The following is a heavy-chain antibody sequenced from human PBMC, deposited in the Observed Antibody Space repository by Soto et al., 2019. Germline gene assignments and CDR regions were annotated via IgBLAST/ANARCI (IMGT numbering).Heavy chain of an antibody. V-gene: IGHV1-46*01. D-gene: IGHD6-13*01. CDR3: ARDRGRAAAGEYHYYGMDV. Sequence: ASVKVSCKASGYTFTSYYMHWVRQAPGQGLEWMGVINPSGGSTDYAQKSQGRVTMTRDTSTSTVHMELSSLRSEDTAVYYCARDRGRAAAGEYHYYGMDVWGQGTTVTV. CDR2: INPSGGST. CDR1: GYTFTSYY. J-gene: IGHJ6*02.